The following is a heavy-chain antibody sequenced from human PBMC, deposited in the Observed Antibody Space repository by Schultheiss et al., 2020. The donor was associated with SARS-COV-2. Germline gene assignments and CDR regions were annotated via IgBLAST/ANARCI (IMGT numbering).Heavy chain of an antibody. CDR3: AREGRFLEWLLKNDAFDI. CDR2: ISAYNGNT. V-gene: IGHV1-18*01. D-gene: IGHD3-3*01. Sequence: ASVKVSCKASGYTFTSYGISWVRQAPGQGLEWMGWISAYNGNTNYAQKLQGRVTMTTDTSTSTAYMELRSLRSDDTAVYYCAREGRFLEWLLKNDAFDIWGQVTMVTVSS. J-gene: IGHJ3*02. CDR1: GYTFTSYG.